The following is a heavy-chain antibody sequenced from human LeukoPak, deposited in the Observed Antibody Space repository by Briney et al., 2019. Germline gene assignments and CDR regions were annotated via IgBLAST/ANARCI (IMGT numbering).Heavy chain of an antibody. V-gene: IGHV3-48*02. Sequence: GGSLRLSCAASGFTFSSYSMNWVRQAPGKGLEWVSYISSSSTIYYADSVKGRFTISRDNAKNSLYLQMNSLRDEDTAVYYCARARGYSYGLEAFDIWGQGTMVTVSS. CDR1: GFTFSSYS. CDR3: ARARGYSYGLEAFDI. J-gene: IGHJ3*02. CDR2: ISSSSTI. D-gene: IGHD5-18*01.